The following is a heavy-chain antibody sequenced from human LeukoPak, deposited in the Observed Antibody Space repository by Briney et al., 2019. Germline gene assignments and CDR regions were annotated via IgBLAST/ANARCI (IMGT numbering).Heavy chain of an antibody. CDR2: INPNSGGT. J-gene: IGHJ4*02. D-gene: IGHD6-19*01. CDR1: GYTFTDYY. CDR3: AIGYSSGWYQFDY. Sequence: ASVTVSYKASGYTFTDYYMHWVRQAPGQGLEWMGWINPNSGGTNYAQKFQGRVTITRDTSISTAYMELSRLRSDDTAVYYCAIGYSSGWYQFDYWGQGTLVTVSS. V-gene: IGHV1-2*02.